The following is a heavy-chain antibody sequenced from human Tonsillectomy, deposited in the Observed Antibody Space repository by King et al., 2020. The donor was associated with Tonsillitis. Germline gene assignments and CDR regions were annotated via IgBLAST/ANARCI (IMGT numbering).Heavy chain of an antibody. V-gene: IGHV3-7*03. Sequence: QLVQSGGGLVQPGGSLRLSCAASGFTFSSYWMSWVRQAPGKGLEWVANIKQDGSKKFYVDSVKGRFTISRDNAKNSLYLQMNSLRAEDTAVYYCARDPRGDYYGDYILAYWGQGTLVTVSS. CDR1: GFTFSSYW. CDR3: ARDPRGDYYGDYILAY. CDR2: IKQDGSKK. J-gene: IGHJ4*02. D-gene: IGHD4-17*01.